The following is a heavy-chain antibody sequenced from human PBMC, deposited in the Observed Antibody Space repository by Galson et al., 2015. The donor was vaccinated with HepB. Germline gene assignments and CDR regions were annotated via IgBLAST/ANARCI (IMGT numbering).Heavy chain of an antibody. Sequence: SLRLSCAASEFILSMYWMNWVRQAPGKGLEWVANIKEDGRAKNYVDSVKGRSTISRDNAKNSLYQQMNSLRAEDTAIYYGARVKRGEWYSFYYYGMDVWGQGTTVTVSS. V-gene: IGHV3-7*05. CDR3: ARVKRGEWYSFYYYGMDV. J-gene: IGHJ6*02. D-gene: IGHD3-10*01. CDR2: IKEDGRAK. CDR1: EFILSMYW.